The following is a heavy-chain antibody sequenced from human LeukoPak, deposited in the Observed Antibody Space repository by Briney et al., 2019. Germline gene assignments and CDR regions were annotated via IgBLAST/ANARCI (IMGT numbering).Heavy chain of an antibody. J-gene: IGHJ6*02. V-gene: IGHV4-59*08. CDR1: GGSISSYY. Sequence: SETLSLTCAVYGGSISSYYWSWIRQPPGKGLEWIGYIYYSGSTNYNPSLKSRVTISVDTSKNQFSLKLSSVTAADTAVYYCARHGPASYSPYYGMDVWGQGTTVTVSS. CDR3: ARHGPASYSPYYGMDV. CDR2: IYYSGST. D-gene: IGHD2-2*01.